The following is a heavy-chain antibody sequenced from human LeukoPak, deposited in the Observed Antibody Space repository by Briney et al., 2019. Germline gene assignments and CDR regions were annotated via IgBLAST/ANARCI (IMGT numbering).Heavy chain of an antibody. CDR1: GYSISSASY. CDR2: IYHSGSP. J-gene: IGHJ4*02. Sequence: SETLSLTCAVSGYSISSASYWGWIRQPPGKGLEWIGNIYHSGSPYYNPSLKSRVTISVDTSKDQFSLKLSSVTAADTAVYYCARPISSQGYFGVVIDWGQGTLVTVSS. CDR3: ARPISSQGYFGVVID. D-gene: IGHD3-3*01. V-gene: IGHV4-38-2*01.